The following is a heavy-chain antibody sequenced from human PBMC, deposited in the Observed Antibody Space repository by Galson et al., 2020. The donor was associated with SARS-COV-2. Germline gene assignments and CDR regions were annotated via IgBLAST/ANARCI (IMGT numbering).Heavy chain of an antibody. D-gene: IGHD4-17*01. J-gene: IGHJ3*02. CDR1: GGSFSGYY. CDR2: ITHSGST. V-gene: IGHV4-34*01. Sequence: SETLSLTCAVYGGSFSGYYWSWIRQPPGKWLEWTGEITHSGSTNYNPSLKSRVTISVDTSKNQFSLQLSSVTAADTAVYYCARRGLRRDGYNRGIGRAFDIWGQGTMVTVSS. CDR3: ARRGLRRDGYNRGIGRAFDI.